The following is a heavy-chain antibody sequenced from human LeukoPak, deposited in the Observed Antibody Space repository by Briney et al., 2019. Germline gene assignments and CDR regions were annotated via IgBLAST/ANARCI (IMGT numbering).Heavy chain of an antibody. CDR1: GGSISSSSYH. CDR3: ARGWIQIWLVDY. V-gene: IGHV4-39*07. D-gene: IGHD5-18*01. Sequence: SETLSLTCTVSGGSISSSSYHWGWIRQPPGKGLQWIGSIYYSGSAYYNPSLKSRVTISVDTSKNQLSLKLTSVTAADTAVYYCARGWIQIWLVDYWGQGTLVTVSS. J-gene: IGHJ4*02. CDR2: IYYSGSA.